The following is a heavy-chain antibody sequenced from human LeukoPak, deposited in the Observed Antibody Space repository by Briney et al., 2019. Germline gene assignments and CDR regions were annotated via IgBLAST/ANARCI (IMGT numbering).Heavy chain of an antibody. CDR1: GYTFTGYY. J-gene: IGHJ4*02. V-gene: IGHV1-2*02. D-gene: IGHD2-15*01. Sequence: ASVKVSCKASGYTFTGYYMHWVRQAPGQGLGWMGWINPNSGGTNYAQKFQGRVTMTRDTSISTAYMELSSLRSEDTAVYYCAIGSHCSGGSCPLDYWGQGTLVTVSS. CDR3: AIGSHCSGGSCPLDY. CDR2: INPNSGGT.